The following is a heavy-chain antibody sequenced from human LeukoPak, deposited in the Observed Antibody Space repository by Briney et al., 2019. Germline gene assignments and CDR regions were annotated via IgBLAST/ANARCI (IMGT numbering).Heavy chain of an antibody. CDR1: GGSISSYY. Sequence: SETLSLTCTVSGGSISSYYWSWIRQPAGKGLEWIGRIYTSGSTNYNPSLKSRVTMSVDTSKNQFSLKLGSVTAADTAVYYCARDGRYYYDSSGYYDWFDPWGQGTLVTVSS. CDR2: IYTSGST. CDR3: ARDGRYYYDSSGYYDWFDP. D-gene: IGHD3-22*01. V-gene: IGHV4-4*07. J-gene: IGHJ5*02.